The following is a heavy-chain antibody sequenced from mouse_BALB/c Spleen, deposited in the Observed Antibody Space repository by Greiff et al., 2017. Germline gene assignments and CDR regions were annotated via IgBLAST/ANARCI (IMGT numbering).Heavy chain of an antibody. V-gene: IGHV7-3*02. Sequence: EVQLVESGGGLVQPGGSLRLSCATSGFTFTGYYMSWVRQPPGKALEWLGVISNEASGYTTEYSVSVLGRFTISSDNYQTFLYLRMNTLRAEASASYCGGRASGLDYWGQGTSLTVSS. CDR1: GFTFTGYY. J-gene: IGHJ2*02. CDR3: GRASGLDY. CDR2: ISNEASGYTT.